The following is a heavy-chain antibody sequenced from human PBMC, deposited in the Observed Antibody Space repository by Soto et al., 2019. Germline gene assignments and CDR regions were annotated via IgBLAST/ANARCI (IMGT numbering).Heavy chain of an antibody. CDR1: GFTFDAYA. CDR2: ISWDGGTT. CDR3: ARDAPRYCSSSSCSTGFDP. D-gene: IGHD2-15*01. Sequence: PGGSLRLSCAASGFTFDAYAMHWVRQAPGKGLEWVSLISWDGGTTFYADSVKGRFTVSRDNGQNSLYLQMYSLQVEDTALYYCARDAPRYCSSSSCSTGFDPWGQGTPVTVSS. J-gene: IGHJ5*02. V-gene: IGHV3-43D*04.